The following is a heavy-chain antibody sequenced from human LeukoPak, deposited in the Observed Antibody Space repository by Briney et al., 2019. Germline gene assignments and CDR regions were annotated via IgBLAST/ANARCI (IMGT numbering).Heavy chain of an antibody. J-gene: IGHJ6*02. D-gene: IGHD5-18*01. V-gene: IGHV3-11*01. Sequence: NAGGSLRLSCAASGFTFRDYYMSWIRQAPGKGLEWVSYISSSGSTIYYADSVKGRFTISRDNAKNSLYLQMNSLRAEDTAVYYCAREDTAMSFGMDVWGQGTTVTVSS. CDR3: AREDTAMSFGMDV. CDR1: GFTFRDYY. CDR2: ISSSGSTI.